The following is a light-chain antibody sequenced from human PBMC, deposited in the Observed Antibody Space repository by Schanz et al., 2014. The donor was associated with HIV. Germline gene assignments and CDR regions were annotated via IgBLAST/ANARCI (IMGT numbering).Light chain of an antibody. Sequence: QSALTQPPSVSGSPGQSVTISCTGTSSDVGGYNYVSWYQQHPGKAPKLMIYDVSDRPSGVPDRFSGSKSGTSASLAITGLQAEDEADYYCLSYDNTLSGSRIFGGGTKLTVL. CDR3: LSYDNTLSGSRI. CDR2: DVS. CDR1: SSDVGGYNY. V-gene: IGLV2-11*01. J-gene: IGLJ2*01.